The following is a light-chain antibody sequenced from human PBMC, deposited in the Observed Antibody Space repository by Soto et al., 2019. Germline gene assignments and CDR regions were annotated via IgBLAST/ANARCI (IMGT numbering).Light chain of an antibody. Sequence: SYELTQPPSVSVAPGQPARITCGGDNIGHKSVHWYRQKPGQAPVMVVSDDSDRPSGIPERFSGSNSGITATLTISRVEAGDEADYYCQVWDTSRDPVVFGGGTKLTVL. V-gene: IGLV3-21*02. CDR2: DDS. CDR3: QVWDTSRDPVV. J-gene: IGLJ2*01. CDR1: NIGHKS.